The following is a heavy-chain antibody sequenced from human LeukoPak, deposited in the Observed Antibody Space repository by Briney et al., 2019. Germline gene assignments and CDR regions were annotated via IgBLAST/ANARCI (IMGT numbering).Heavy chain of an antibody. V-gene: IGHV4-4*07. CDR2: IYTSGST. CDR1: GGSISSYY. CDR3: ARRLEERPEGAAAHGMDV. Sequence: KPSETLSLTCTVSGGSISSYYWSWIRQPAGKGLEWIGRIYTSGSTNYNPSLKSRVTMSVDTSKNQFSLKLSSVTAADTAVYYCARRLEERPEGAAAHGMDVWGQGTTVTVSS. D-gene: IGHD6-13*01. J-gene: IGHJ6*02.